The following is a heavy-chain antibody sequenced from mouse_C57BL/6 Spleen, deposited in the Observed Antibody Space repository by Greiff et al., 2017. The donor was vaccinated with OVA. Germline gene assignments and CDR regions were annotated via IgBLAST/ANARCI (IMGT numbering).Heavy chain of an antibody. V-gene: IGHV1-82*01. J-gene: IGHJ2*01. CDR2: IYPGDGDT. CDR1: GYAFSSSW. CDR3: ARRDFFDY. Sequence: QVQLKESGPELVKPGASVKISCKASGYAFSSSWMNWVKQRPGKGLEWIGRIYPGDGDTNYNGKFKGKATLTADKSSSTAYMQLSSLTSEDSAVYFCARRDFFDYWGQGTTLTVSS.